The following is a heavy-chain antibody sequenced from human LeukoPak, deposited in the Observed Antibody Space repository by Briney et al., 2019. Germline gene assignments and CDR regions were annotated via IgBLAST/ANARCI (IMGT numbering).Heavy chain of an antibody. V-gene: IGHV3-30*02. D-gene: IGHD2-2*01. CDR1: GFIYRRYG. J-gene: IGHJ4*02. CDR2: IRYVGSNK. Sequence: GGSLGLPRASSGFIYRRYGMHWVRQASAKGREGVAFIRYVGSNKYYADSLRDRFNNPRQNHKHSLHLEVNSLRAEDTAVHYCAKASGYWSSTSCYALGWELLTLDYWGQGTLVTVSS. CDR3: AKASGYWSSTSCYALGWELLTLDY.